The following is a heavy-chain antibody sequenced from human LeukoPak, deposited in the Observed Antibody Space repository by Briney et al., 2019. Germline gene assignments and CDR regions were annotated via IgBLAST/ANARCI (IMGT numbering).Heavy chain of an antibody. Sequence: SETLSLTCTVSGGSISSYYWSWIRQPPGKGLEWIGYIYYSGSTNYNPSLKSRVTISVDTSKNQFSLKLSSVTAADTAVYYCAREGLGYYGSGSGYFDYWGQGTLVTVSS. D-gene: IGHD3-10*01. J-gene: IGHJ4*02. CDR3: AREGLGYYGSGSGYFDY. CDR1: GGSISSYY. V-gene: IGHV4-59*01. CDR2: IYYSGST.